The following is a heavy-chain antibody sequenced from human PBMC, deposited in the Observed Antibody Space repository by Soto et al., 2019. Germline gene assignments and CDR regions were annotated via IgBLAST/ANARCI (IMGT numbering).Heavy chain of an antibody. CDR1: GGSINSDEYY. Sequence: QVLLQESGPGLVKPSQTLSLTCSVSGGSINSDEYYWSWIRQPPGGGLEWIGHVYYTGSTSYSPSLKSRLTISVDTSKNQFSLRLNSVSAADTAVYYCARGTYNWNNLGFDYWGQGTLVTVSS. J-gene: IGHJ4*02. D-gene: IGHD1-20*01. CDR3: ARGTYNWNNLGFDY. CDR2: VYYTGST. V-gene: IGHV4-30-4*01.